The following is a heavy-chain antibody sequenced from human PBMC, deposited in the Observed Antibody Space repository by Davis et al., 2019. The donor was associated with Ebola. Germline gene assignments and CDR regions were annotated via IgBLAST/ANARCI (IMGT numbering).Heavy chain of an antibody. J-gene: IGHJ6*02. V-gene: IGHV3-9*01. D-gene: IGHD3-16*01. CDR3: AKDVYADIGHGLEA. CDR1: GFKFDAHA. Sequence: GGSLRLSCIASGFKFDAHAMNWVRQRPGRGLEWVSGISWDSGTVLYAESVEGRFTISRDNAGNSLYLEMNSLRPEDTALYYCAKDVYADIGHGLEAWGQGTTVTVSS. CDR2: ISWDSGTV.